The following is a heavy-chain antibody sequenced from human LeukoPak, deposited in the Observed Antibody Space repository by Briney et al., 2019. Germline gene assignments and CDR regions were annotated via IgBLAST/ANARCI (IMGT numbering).Heavy chain of an antibody. CDR3: ATVRDRHWFDP. CDR2: FDPEDGET. Sequence: EASVKVSCKASGYTFTSYEINWVRQAPGRGLEWMGGFDPEDGETIYAQKFQGRVTMTEDTSTDTAYMELSSLRSEDTAVYYCATVRDRHWFDPWGQGTLVTVSS. V-gene: IGHV1-24*01. J-gene: IGHJ5*02. CDR1: GYTFTSYE. D-gene: IGHD4-23*01.